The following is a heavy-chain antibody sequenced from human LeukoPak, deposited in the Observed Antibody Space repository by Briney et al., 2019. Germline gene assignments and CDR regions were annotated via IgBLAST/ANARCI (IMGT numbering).Heavy chain of an antibody. CDR1: RFTFCSYA. V-gene: IGHV3-23*01. Sequence: PRGSLRLSCAASRFTFCSYAMSWVRPAPRKGLEWVSAISGSGGSTYYAHSVKGRFTISRDNFKNILYLEMNSLRADDTRVYYCARELLYHYYEYWGQGTLVTVSA. D-gene: IGHD2-21*01. CDR2: ISGSGGST. J-gene: IGHJ4*02. CDR3: ARELLYHYYEY.